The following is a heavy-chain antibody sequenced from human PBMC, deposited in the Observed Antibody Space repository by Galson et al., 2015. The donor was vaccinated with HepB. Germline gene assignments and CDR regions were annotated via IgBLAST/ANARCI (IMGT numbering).Heavy chain of an antibody. Sequence: SLRLSCAASGFTFSSYAMHWVRQAPGKGLEWVAVISYDGSNKYYADSVKGRFTISRDNSKNTLYLQMNSLRAEDTAVYYCARVEDGDYWGQGTLVTVSS. D-gene: IGHD2/OR15-2a*01. V-gene: IGHV3-30-3*01. CDR2: ISYDGSNK. J-gene: IGHJ4*02. CDR3: ARVEDGDY. CDR1: GFTFSSYA.